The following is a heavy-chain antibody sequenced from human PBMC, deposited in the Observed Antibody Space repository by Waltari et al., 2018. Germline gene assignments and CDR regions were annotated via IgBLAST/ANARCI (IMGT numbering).Heavy chain of an antibody. CDR1: GGSISSGGYY. CDR3: ARGYGDQPGADI. CDR2: IYYSGST. J-gene: IGHJ3*02. V-gene: IGHV4-31*03. Sequence: QVQLQESGPGLVKPSQTLSLTCTVSGGSISSGGYYWSWTRQHPGKGLEWIGYIYYSGSTYYNPSLKSRVTISVDTSKNQFSLKLSSVTAADTAVCYCARGYGDQPGADIWGQGTMVTVSS. D-gene: IGHD4-17*01.